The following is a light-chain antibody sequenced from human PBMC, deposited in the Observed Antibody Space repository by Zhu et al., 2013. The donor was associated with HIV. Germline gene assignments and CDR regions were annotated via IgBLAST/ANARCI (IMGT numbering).Light chain of an antibody. CDR2: KAS. Sequence: DIQMTQSPSSLSASVGDRVTITCQASQDISNYLNWYQQKPGKAPKLLIYKASSLQSGVPSRFSGSASGTQFTLTISSLQPDDFATYYCHQYYYNPWTFGQGTRVEI. CDR3: HQYYYNPWT. J-gene: IGKJ1*01. V-gene: IGKV1-5*03. CDR1: QDISNY.